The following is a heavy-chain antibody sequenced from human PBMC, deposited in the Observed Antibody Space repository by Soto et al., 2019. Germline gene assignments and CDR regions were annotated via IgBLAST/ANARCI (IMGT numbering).Heavy chain of an antibody. CDR2: INSDGSST. CDR3: ARSPYQDYCGGDCYSDYFNY. CDR1: GFTVSRDW. D-gene: IGHD2-21*02. Sequence: PGGALRLSCAAPGFTVSRDWMHWVCQAPGKGLVLVSRINSDGSSTSYADSVKGRFTIYRDNAKNTLYLEMNSLRAEDTAVYYCARSPYQDYCGGDCYSDYFNYWGLGTLVTVS. J-gene: IGHJ4*02. V-gene: IGHV3-74*01.